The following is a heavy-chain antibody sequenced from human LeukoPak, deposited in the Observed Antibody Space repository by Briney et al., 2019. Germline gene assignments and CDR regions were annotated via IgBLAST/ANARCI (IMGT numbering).Heavy chain of an antibody. CDR1: GFTFSSYW. D-gene: IGHD6-6*01. CDR3: ARDPYSSTWSYGMDV. J-gene: IGHJ6*02. CDR2: IKQDGSEE. V-gene: IGHV3-7*05. Sequence: QAGGSLRLSCAASGFTFSSYWMSWVRQAPGKGLEWVANIKQDGSEEVYVDSVKGRFTISRDNAKNSLFLQMNTLRAEDPAVYYCARDPYSSTWSYGMDVWGQGTTVSVSS.